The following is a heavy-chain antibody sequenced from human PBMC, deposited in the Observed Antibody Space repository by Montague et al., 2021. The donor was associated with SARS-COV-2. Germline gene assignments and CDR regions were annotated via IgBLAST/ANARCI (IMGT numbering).Heavy chain of an antibody. Sequence: SETLSLTCTVSGVVELRRRSGEHTSALQSPLEFVWRTSHGGNTDYNPSLKSRVTISIDTSKNQFSLKLSSVTAADTAVYYCARWGEYYDSPYYYYAMDVWGQGTTVTVSS. V-gene: IGHV4-61*10. D-gene: IGHD3-3*01. CDR1: GVVELRRR. CDR2: TSHGGNT. CDR3: ARWGEYYDSPYYYYAMDV. J-gene: IGHJ6*02.